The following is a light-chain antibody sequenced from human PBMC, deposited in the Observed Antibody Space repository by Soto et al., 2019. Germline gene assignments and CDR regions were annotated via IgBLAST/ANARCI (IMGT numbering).Light chain of an antibody. CDR1: SSNIGAGYD. V-gene: IGLV1-40*01. Sequence: QSVLTQPPSVSGAPGQRVTISCTGSSSNIGAGYDVHWYQHLPGTAPKLLIYDNVNRPSGVPDRFSGSKSGTSASLAITGLQGEEEADHYCQSYDTGLSAYVFGTGTKVTVL. CDR2: DNV. CDR3: QSYDTGLSAYV. J-gene: IGLJ1*01.